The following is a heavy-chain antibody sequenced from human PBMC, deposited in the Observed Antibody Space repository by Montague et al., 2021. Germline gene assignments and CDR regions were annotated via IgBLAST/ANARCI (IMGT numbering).Heavy chain of an antibody. D-gene: IGHD1-26*01. CDR2: LSNGGST. Sequence: SETLSLTCTVFGDSINTYSWSWIRQPAGKGLEWIGRLSNGGSTNSNPSRKSRVSMSVDTSKNQFSLKLSSVTAADTAVYFCARDTVGASGYFYYYYMDVWGRGTLVTVSS. CDR1: GDSINTYS. J-gene: IGHJ6*03. V-gene: IGHV4-4*07. CDR3: ARDTVGASGYFYYYYMDV.